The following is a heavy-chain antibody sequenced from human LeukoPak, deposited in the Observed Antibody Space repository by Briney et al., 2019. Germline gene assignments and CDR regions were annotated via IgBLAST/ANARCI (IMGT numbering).Heavy chain of an antibody. D-gene: IGHD1-26*01. CDR1: GASISSGSYY. CDR3: ARGILVGALYYFDY. J-gene: IGHJ4*02. V-gene: IGHV4-61*02. Sequence: PSETLSLTCTVSGASISSGSYYWSWIRQPAGKGLEWIGRIYTSGSTNYNPSLKSRVTISVDTSKNQFSLKLSSVTAADTAVYYCARGILVGALYYFDYWGQGTLVTVSS. CDR2: IYTSGST.